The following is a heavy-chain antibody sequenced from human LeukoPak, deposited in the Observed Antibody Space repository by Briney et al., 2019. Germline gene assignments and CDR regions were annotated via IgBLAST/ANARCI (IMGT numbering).Heavy chain of an antibody. CDR3: ARDYRPDGFDY. CDR1: GYTFTDYY. V-gene: IGHV1-46*01. Sequence: ASVRVSCKASGYTFTDYYIHWVRQAPGQGLEWMGIINPSGGRTIYAQKFQGRITMTSDMSTTTVYMDLSSLTSDDTAVYYCARDYRPDGFDYWGQGTLVTVSS. D-gene: IGHD3-16*02. CDR2: INPSGGRT. J-gene: IGHJ4*02.